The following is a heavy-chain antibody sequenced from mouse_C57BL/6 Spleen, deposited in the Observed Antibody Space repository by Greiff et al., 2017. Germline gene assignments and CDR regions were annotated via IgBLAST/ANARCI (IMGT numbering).Heavy chain of an antibody. CDR3: ARSRGYFDY. CDR2: IYPGDGDT. Sequence: QVQLKESGAELVKPGASVKISCKASGYAFSSYWMNWVTQRPGKGLEWIGQIYPGDGDTNYNGKFKGKATLTADKSSSTAYMQLSSLTSEDSAVYFCARSRGYFDYGGQGTTLTVSS. V-gene: IGHV1-80*01. J-gene: IGHJ2*01. CDR1: GYAFSSYW.